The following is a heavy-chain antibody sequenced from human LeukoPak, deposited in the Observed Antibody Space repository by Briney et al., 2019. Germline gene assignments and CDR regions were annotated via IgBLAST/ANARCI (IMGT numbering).Heavy chain of an antibody. CDR1: RFTFSSYW. V-gene: IGHV3-74*01. D-gene: IGHD1-1*01. CDR2: ISPDGSTT. Sequence: PGGSLSLSCVASRFTFSSYWMHWVRQAPGTGLVWVSYISPDGSTTRYADSVKGRFTISRDNAKNRLYLQMNSLRVEDTAVYFCASAWSYWGQGALVTVSS. CDR3: ASAWSY. J-gene: IGHJ4*02.